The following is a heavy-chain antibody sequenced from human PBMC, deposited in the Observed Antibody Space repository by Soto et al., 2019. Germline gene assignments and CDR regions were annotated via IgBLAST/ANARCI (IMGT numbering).Heavy chain of an antibody. D-gene: IGHD5-18*01. V-gene: IGHV4-34*01. CDR3: ARRRELLGYSYGCFDY. J-gene: IGHJ4*02. CDR2: INHSGST. Sequence: SQTLSLTCAVYGGSFSGYYWSWIRQPPGKGLEWIGEINHSGSTNYNPSLKSRVTISVDTSKNQFSLKLSSVTAADTAVYYCARRRELLGYSYGCFDYWGQGTLVTVSS. CDR1: GGSFSGYY.